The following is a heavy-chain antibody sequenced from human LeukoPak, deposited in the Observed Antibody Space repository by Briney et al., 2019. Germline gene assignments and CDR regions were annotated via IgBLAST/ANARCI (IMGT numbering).Heavy chain of an antibody. J-gene: IGHJ6*02. CDR3: ASLGIAAAGSYYYGMDV. D-gene: IGHD6-13*01. V-gene: IGHV4-59*08. CDR2: IYYSGGT. Sequence: PSETLPLTCTVSGGSISSYYWSWIRQPPGKGLEWVGYIYYSGGTNYNPSLKSRVTISVDTSKNQFSLKLRSVTAADTAVYYCASLGIAAAGSYYYGMDVWGQGTTVTVSS. CDR1: GGSISSYY.